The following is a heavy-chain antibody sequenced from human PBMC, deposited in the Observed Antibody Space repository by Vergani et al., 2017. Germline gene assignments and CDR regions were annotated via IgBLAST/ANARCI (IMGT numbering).Heavy chain of an antibody. D-gene: IGHD1-14*01. V-gene: IGHV4-59*01. Sequence: QVQLQESGPGLVRPSETLSLTCTVPGGSLSGSYWNWIRQTPGEGLEWIGYVEDSGYFNYNPHLKTRVSMSSDTSNNQFSLMLSSVTVADTAVYYCAGSIVSRNPPDYFDNWGQGTLVTVSS. J-gene: IGHJ4*02. CDR2: VEDSGYF. CDR3: AGSIVSRNPPDYFDN. CDR1: GGSLSGSY.